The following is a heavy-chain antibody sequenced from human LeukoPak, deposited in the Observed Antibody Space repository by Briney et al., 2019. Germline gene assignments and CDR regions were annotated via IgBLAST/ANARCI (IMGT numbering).Heavy chain of an antibody. CDR2: FDPEDGET. J-gene: IGHJ4*02. Sequence: ASVKVSCKVSGYTLTELSMHWVRQAPGKGLEWMGGFDPEDGETIYAQKFQGRVTMTENTSTDTAYMELSSLRSEDTAVYYCATASSSWYASFDYWGQGTLVTVSS. D-gene: IGHD6-13*01. V-gene: IGHV1-24*01. CDR1: GYTLTELS. CDR3: ATASSSWYASFDY.